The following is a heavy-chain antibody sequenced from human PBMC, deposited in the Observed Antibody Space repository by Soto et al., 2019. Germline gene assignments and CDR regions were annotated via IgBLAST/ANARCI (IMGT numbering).Heavy chain of an antibody. D-gene: IGHD2-8*02. CDR1: GFTVSTYG. CDR3: TGEVASGY. V-gene: IGHV3-30*03. Sequence: QVQLVESGGGVVQPGRSLRLSCAVSGFTVSTYGMHWVRQAPGKGLEWVAVISREGGTKYYADSVKGRFTISRDYSRNTLFLEMNSLRGDDMAVYYCTGEVASGYWGQGTLVTVSS. J-gene: IGHJ4*02. CDR2: ISREGGTK.